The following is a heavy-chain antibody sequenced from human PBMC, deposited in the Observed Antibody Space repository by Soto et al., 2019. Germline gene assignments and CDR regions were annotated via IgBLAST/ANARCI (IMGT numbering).Heavy chain of an antibody. CDR2: ISGSGGRT. CDR3: AKYYDSSGYYLGAFDI. D-gene: IGHD3-22*01. Sequence: GGSLRLSCAASGFTFSSYAMSWVRQAPGKGLEWVSAISGSGGRTYYADSVKGRFTISRDNSKNTLYLQMNSLRAEDTAVYYCAKYYDSSGYYLGAFDIWGQGTMVTVSS. J-gene: IGHJ3*02. V-gene: IGHV3-23*01. CDR1: GFTFSSYA.